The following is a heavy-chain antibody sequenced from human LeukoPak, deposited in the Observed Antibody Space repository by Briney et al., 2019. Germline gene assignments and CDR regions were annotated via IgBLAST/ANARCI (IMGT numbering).Heavy chain of an antibody. CDR2: IYYSGST. V-gene: IGHV4-59*08. D-gene: IGHD3-10*01. CDR1: GGSFSGYY. CDR3: AGSYYYGPFLDY. J-gene: IGHJ4*02. Sequence: SETLSLTCAVYGGSFSGYYWSWIRQPPGKGLEWIGYIYYSGSTNYNPSLKSRVTISVDTSKNQFSLKLSSVTAADTAVYYCAGSYYYGPFLDYWGQGTLVTVSS.